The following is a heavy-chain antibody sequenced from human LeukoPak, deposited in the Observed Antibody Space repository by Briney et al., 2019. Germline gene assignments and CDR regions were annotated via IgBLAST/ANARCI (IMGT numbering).Heavy chain of an antibody. J-gene: IGHJ1*01. Sequence: ASVKVSCKASGYTFTSYYMHWVRQAPGQGLEWMGIINPSGGSTSYAQKFQGRVTMTRDTSTSTVYMELSSLRSEDTAVYYCARDQGSSWSKRGLYFQHWGQGTLVTVSS. CDR3: ARDQGSSWSKRGLYFQH. V-gene: IGHV1-46*01. CDR1: GYTFTSYY. D-gene: IGHD6-13*01. CDR2: INPSGGST.